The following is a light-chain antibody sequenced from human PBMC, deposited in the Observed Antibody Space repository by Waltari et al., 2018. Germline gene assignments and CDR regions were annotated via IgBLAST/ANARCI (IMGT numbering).Light chain of an antibody. CDR1: QGISNS. CDR3: QQYYSTAS. CDR2: AAS. V-gene: IGKV1-NL1*01. Sequence: DIQMTQSPSSLSASVGDRVTITCRASQGISNSLAWYQQKPGKAPKLLLYAASRLESGVPSRFSGSGSGTDYTLTISSLQPEDFATYYCQQYYSTASFGQGTKVEIK. J-gene: IGKJ1*01.